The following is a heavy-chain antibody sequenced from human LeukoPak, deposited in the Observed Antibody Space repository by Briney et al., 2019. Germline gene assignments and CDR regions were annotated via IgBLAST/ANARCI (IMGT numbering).Heavy chain of an antibody. CDR1: GFTFSSYG. Sequence: GSLRLSCAASGFTFSSYGMHWVRQAPGKGLEWVAVIWFDGSNKNYADSVKGRFTVSRDNSKTTLYLQMNSLRAEDTAVYYCAKDILTFVPKNYMDVWGKGTTVTVSS. J-gene: IGHJ6*03. CDR2: IWFDGSNK. CDR3: AKDILTFVPKNYMDV. D-gene: IGHD3-9*01. V-gene: IGHV3-33*06.